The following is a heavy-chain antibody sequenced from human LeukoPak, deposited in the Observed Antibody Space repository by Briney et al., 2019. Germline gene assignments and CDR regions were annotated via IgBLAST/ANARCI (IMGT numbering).Heavy chain of an antibody. CDR1: GLTFSSYS. V-gene: IGHV3-21*01. Sequence: GGSLRLSCAASGLTFSSYSMNWVRQAPGKGLEWVSSISSSSSYIYYADSVKGRFTISRDNAKNSLYLQMNSLRDEDTAVYYCARDPEYYYDSSGYSPGAFDIWGPGTMVTVSS. J-gene: IGHJ3*02. D-gene: IGHD3-22*01. CDR2: ISSSSSYI. CDR3: ARDPEYYYDSSGYSPGAFDI.